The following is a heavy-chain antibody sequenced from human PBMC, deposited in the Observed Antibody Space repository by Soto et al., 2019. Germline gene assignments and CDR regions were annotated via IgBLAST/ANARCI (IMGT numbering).Heavy chain of an antibody. CDR1: GYTFPSHA. V-gene: IGHV1-3*01. CDR3: ARRKDYYDSSGNLDALDI. CDR2: INAGNGNT. J-gene: IGHJ3*02. D-gene: IGHD3-22*01. Sequence: QVHLVQSGSEVKEPGASVQVSCRASGYTFPSHAIHWVRQAPGQRLEWMGWINAGNGNTKYSQKLQGRVTITRDTPASTAYMELSSLRSEDTAIYYCARRKDYYDSSGNLDALDIWGQGTMVTVSS.